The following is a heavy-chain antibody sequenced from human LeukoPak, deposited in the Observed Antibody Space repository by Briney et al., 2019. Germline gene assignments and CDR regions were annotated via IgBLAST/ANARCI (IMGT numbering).Heavy chain of an antibody. V-gene: IGHV3-21*01. CDR1: GFTFSSYT. CDR3: ARKGSTAASGDNWYDP. D-gene: IGHD6-13*01. CDR2: ISSSSAYI. Sequence: GSLRLSCAVSGFTFSSYTMSWVRQAPGKGLEWVSSISSSSAYIYYADSVKGRFTISRDNAKNSLYLEINSLRVEDTAVYYCARKGSTAASGDNWYDPWGQGTLVTVSS. J-gene: IGHJ5*02.